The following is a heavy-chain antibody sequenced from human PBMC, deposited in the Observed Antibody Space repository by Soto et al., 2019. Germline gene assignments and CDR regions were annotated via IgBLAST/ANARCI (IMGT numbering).Heavy chain of an antibody. V-gene: IGHV3-53*01. J-gene: IGHJ3*02. Sequence: PGGSLRLSCAASGFTVSSNYMNWVRQAPGKGLEWVSVIYSGGSTYYADSVKGRFTIFRDNSKNTLYLQMNSLRAEDTAVYYCASDSGYSHEGAFDIWGQGTMVTVSS. CDR2: IYSGGST. CDR1: GFTVSSNY. CDR3: ASDSGYSHEGAFDI. D-gene: IGHD5-18*01.